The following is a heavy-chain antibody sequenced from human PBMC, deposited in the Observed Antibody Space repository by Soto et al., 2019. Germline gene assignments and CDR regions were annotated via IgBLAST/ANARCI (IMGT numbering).Heavy chain of an antibody. CDR1: GGSISSSSYY. CDR2: IYYSGST. D-gene: IGHD6-6*01. J-gene: IGHJ4*02. Sequence: SETLSLTCTVSGGSISSSSYYWGWIRQPPGKGLEWIGSIYYSGSTYYNPSLKSRVTISVDTSKNQFSLKLSSVTAAETAVYYCARKYSPPYYFDYWGQGTLVTVSS. CDR3: ARKYSPPYYFDY. V-gene: IGHV4-39*01.